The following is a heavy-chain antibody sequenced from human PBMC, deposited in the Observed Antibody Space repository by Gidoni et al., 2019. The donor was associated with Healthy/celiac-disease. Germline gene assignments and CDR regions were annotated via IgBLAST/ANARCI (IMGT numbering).Heavy chain of an antibody. J-gene: IGHJ6*02. CDR2: IIPILGIA. V-gene: IGHV1-69*02. CDR1: GGTFSSYT. D-gene: IGHD5-18*01. Sequence: QVQLVQSGAEVKTPGSSVKVSCKASGGTFSSYTISWVRQAPGQGLEWMGRIIPILGIANYAQKFQGRVTITADKSTSTAYMELSSLRSEDTAVYYYPSWSVGGYSYGTYYYYYGMDVWGQGTTVTVSS. CDR3: PSWSVGGYSYGTYYYYYGMDV.